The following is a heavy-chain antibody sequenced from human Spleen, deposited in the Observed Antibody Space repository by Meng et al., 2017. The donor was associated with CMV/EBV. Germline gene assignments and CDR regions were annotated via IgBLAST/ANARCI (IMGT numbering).Heavy chain of an antibody. D-gene: IGHD5-24*01. J-gene: IGHJ4*02. CDR2: IRYDGSNK. V-gene: IGHV3-30*02. CDR1: GFIFSSYG. CDR3: ARDPNEDGGVTLDN. Sequence: GESLKISCVASGFIFSSYGMHWVRQGPGKGLEWVALIRYDGSNKYYGDSVRGRFTITRDNGGNSLYLQMNSLGGDDTAVYYCARDPNEDGGVTLDNWGQGILVTVSS.